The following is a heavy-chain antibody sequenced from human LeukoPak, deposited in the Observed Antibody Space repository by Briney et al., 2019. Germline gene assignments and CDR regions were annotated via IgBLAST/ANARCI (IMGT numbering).Heavy chain of an antibody. CDR2: IYSGGST. V-gene: IGHV3-53*01. CDR3: ARDGAAAGIRSYYYGMDV. J-gene: IGHJ6*02. D-gene: IGHD6-13*01. CDR1: GFTVSSNY. Sequence: GGSLRLSCAASGFTVSSNYMSWVRQAPGKGLEWVSLIYSGGSTYYADSVKGRFTISRDNSENTLYLQMNSLRAEDTAVYYCARDGAAAGIRSYYYGMDVWGQGTMVTVSS.